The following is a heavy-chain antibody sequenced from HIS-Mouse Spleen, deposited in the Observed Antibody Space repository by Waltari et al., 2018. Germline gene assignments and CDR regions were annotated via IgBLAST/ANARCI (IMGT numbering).Heavy chain of an antibody. CDR2: MNPNSGNT. CDR3: ARGHDYSNYFDY. CDR1: GYTFTSYD. Sequence: QVQLVQSGAALKKHGASVKVSGKASGYTFTSYDINGVRQATGQGLEWMGWMNPNSGNTGYAQKFQGRVTMTRNTSISTAYMELSSLRSEDTAVYYCARGHDYSNYFDYWGQGTLVTVSS. V-gene: IGHV1-8*01. D-gene: IGHD4-4*01. J-gene: IGHJ4*02.